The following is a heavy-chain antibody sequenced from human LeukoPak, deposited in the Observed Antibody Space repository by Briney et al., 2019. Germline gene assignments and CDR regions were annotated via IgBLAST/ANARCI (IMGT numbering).Heavy chain of an antibody. D-gene: IGHD7-27*01. V-gene: IGHV3-15*07. CDR1: VFTFSNAW. CDR3: TWGSYYYYYGMDV. J-gene: IGHJ6*02. Sequence: GGSLRLSCAASVFTFSNAWMNWVRQAPWKGLEWVGRIKSKTDGGTTDYAAPVKGRFTISRDDSKNTLYLQMNSLKTEDTAVYYCTWGSYYYYYGMDVWGQGTTVTVSS. CDR2: IKSKTDGGTT.